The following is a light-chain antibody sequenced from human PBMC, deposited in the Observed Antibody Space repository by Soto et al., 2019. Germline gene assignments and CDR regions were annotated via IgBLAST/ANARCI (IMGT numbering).Light chain of an antibody. CDR1: SSNIGIDT. CDR2: SNT. CDR3: APWDDSLNGPV. J-gene: IGLJ2*01. V-gene: IGLV1-44*01. Sequence: QSVLTQPPSASGTPGQRVPISCSGSSSNIGIDTVNWYQLLPGTAPKLLIYSNTQRPSGVPDRFSGARSGTSASLAISGLQSEDEADYYCAPWDDSLNGPVFGGGTKVTVL.